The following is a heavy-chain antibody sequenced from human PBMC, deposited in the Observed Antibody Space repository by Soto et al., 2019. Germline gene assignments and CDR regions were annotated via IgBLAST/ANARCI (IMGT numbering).Heavy chain of an antibody. D-gene: IGHD2-15*01. J-gene: IGHJ6*02. V-gene: IGHV6-1*01. CDR1: GDSVSSNSAA. Sequence: SQTLSLTCAISGDSVSSNSAAWNWIRQSPSRGLEWLGRTYYRSKWYNDYAVSVKSRITINPDTSKNQFSLQLNSVTPEDTAVYYCARVVKIVVVAAMSYYYYYGTDVWGQGTTVPV. CDR2: TYYRSKWYN. CDR3: ARVVKIVVVAAMSYYYYYGTDV.